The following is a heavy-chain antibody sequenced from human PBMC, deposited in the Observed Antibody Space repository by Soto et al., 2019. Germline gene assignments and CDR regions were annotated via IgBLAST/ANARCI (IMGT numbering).Heavy chain of an antibody. J-gene: IGHJ5*02. V-gene: IGHV3-74*01. CDR2: INPDGSRT. Sequence: EVQLVESGGELVQPGGSLRLSCAASGFTFNNYWMHWVRQAPGKGLVWVSRINPDGSRTSYADSVKGRFSISRDNAKNTLYLQMDSLRAEDTAVYYCAKVATGSYNWFDPWGQGTLVIVSS. CDR3: AKVATGSYNWFDP. D-gene: IGHD1-1*01. CDR1: GFTFNNYW.